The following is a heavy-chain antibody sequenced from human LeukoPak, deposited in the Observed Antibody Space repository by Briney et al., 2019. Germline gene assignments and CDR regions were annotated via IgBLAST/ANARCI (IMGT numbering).Heavy chain of an antibody. V-gene: IGHV3-23*01. CDR2: ISSGGST. CDR3: AKRYGSGSYYFDY. J-gene: IGHJ4*02. CDR1: GFTFSSSG. D-gene: IGHD3-10*01. Sequence: GGSLRLSCAASGFTFSSSGMSWVRQAPGKGLEWVSAISSGGSTSYADSVKGRFTISRDNSKNTLNLQMNSLRAEDTAVYYCAKRYGSGSYYFDYWGQGTLVTVSS.